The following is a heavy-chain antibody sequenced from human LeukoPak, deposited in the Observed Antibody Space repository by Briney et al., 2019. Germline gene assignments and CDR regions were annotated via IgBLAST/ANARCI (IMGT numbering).Heavy chain of an antibody. V-gene: IGHV1-8*01. J-gene: IGHJ4*02. CDR3: ARDRVGATDFDY. D-gene: IGHD1-26*01. Sequence: ASVKVSCKASGYTFTSYDINWVRQATGQGLEWMGWMNPNSGNTGYAQKFQGRVTITRNTSISTAYMELSSLRSEDTAVYYCARDRVGATDFDYWGQGTLVTVSS. CDR1: GYTFTSYD. CDR2: MNPNSGNT.